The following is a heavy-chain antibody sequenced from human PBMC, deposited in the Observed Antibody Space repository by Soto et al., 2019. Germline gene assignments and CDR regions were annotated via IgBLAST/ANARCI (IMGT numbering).Heavy chain of an antibody. CDR3: ARGGRYGSGSYSH. J-gene: IGHJ4*02. V-gene: IGHV4-31*03. Sequence: PSETLSLTCTVSGGSISSGGYYWSWIRQHPGKGLEWIGYIYYSGSTYYNPSLKSRVTISVDTSKNQFSPKLSSVTAADTAVYYCARGGRYGSGSYSHWGQGTLVTVSS. CDR1: GGSISSGGYY. D-gene: IGHD3-10*01. CDR2: IYYSGST.